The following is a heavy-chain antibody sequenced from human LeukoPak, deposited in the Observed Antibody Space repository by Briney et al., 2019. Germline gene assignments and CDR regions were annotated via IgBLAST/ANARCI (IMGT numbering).Heavy chain of an antibody. Sequence: SQTLSLTCAISGDSVSNNSAAWNWLRQSPSRGLEWLGRTYYRSKWYNDYAVSVKSRITINADTSENQFSLQLKSVSPEDTAVYYCAREEWLRLHYWGQGTLVTVSS. V-gene: IGHV6-1*01. D-gene: IGHD5-12*01. J-gene: IGHJ4*02. CDR2: TYYRSKWYN. CDR1: GDSVSNNSAA. CDR3: AREEWLRLHY.